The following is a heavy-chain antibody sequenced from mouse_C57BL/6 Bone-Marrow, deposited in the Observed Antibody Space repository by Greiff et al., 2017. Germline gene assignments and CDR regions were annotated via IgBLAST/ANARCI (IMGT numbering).Heavy chain of an antibody. CDR1: GYTFTSYW. J-gene: IGHJ4*01. D-gene: IGHD3-2*02. V-gene: IGHV1-64*01. CDR3: ARRELRLHYYAMDY. CDR2: IHPNSGST. Sequence: QVQLQQPGAELVKPGASVKLSCKASGYTFTSYWMHWVKQRPGQGLEWIGMIHPNSGSTNYNEKFKSKDTLTVDKSSSTAYMQLSSLTSEDSAVYYCARRELRLHYYAMDYWGQGTSVTVSS.